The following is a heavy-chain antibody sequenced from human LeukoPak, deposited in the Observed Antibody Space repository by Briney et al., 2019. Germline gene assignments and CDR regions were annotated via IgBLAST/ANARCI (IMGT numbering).Heavy chain of an antibody. CDR1: GFTFSNSW. V-gene: IGHV3-7*03. Sequence: GGSLRLSCAGSGFTFSNSWMGWVRQAPGKGLEWVANVQHIGGETYYVDSVKGRFTISRDNSKNTLYLQMNSLRAEDTAVYYCAKGGGYSYGYYYFDYWGQGTLVTVSS. CDR3: AKGGGYSYGYYYFDY. D-gene: IGHD5-18*01. J-gene: IGHJ4*02. CDR2: VQHIGGET.